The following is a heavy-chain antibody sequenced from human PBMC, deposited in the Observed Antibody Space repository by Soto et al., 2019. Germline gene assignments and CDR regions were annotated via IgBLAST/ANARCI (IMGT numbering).Heavy chain of an antibody. CDR2: MNPNSGNT. D-gene: IGHD4-17*01. J-gene: IGHJ6*03. CDR1: GYTFTRYD. V-gene: IGHV1-8*01. CDR3: ASVPVTTSNYYYYMDV. Sequence: ASVKVSCKASGYTFTRYDINWVRQATGQGLEWMGWMNPNSGNTGYAQKFQGRVTMTRNTSLSTAYMELSSLRSEDTAVYYCASVPVTTSNYYYYMDVWGKGTTVTVSS.